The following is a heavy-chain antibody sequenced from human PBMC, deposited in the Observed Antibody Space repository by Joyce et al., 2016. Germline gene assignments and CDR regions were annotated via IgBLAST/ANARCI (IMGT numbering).Heavy chain of an antibody. J-gene: IGHJ6*02. CDR3: ARIGFGYNYGNGLDV. D-gene: IGHD5-18*01. CDR1: GFAFGLYS. V-gene: IGHV3-30-3*01. CDR2: ISSDGSNK. Sequence: QMQLVESGGGVVQPGRSLRLSCAGSGFAFGLYSIHWVRQAPGKGLEWVAGISSDGSNKYDADSVKRRFIISRNNSKNTLYLQINSLRVEDTAVYYCARIGFGYNYGNGLDVWGQGTTVTVSS.